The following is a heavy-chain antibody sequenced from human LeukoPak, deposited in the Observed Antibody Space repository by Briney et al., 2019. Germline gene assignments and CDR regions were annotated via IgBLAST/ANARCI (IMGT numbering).Heavy chain of an antibody. D-gene: IGHD6-19*01. CDR1: GGSISSYY. CDR2: IYYSGST. CDR3: ARDRVGSGWSNDAFDI. Sequence: SETLSLTYTVSGGSISSYYWSWIRQPPGKGLEWIGYIYYSGSTNYNPSLKSRVTISVDTSKNQFSLKLSSVTAADTAVYYCARDRVGSGWSNDAFDIWGQGTMVTVSS. V-gene: IGHV4-59*01. J-gene: IGHJ3*02.